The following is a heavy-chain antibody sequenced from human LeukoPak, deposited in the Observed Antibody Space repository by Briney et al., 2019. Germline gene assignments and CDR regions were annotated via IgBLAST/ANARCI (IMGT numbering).Heavy chain of an antibody. Sequence: SETLSLTCTVSGGSITNYYWNWLPQPPGKDLEGLRCLSYSGRTHYSSALKSRVTISVDTSKNQFSLNLRSVTAADTAVYYCARPGRQDAYNGHYWYFDLWGRGTLVTVSS. CDR2: LSYSGRT. D-gene: IGHD5-24*01. J-gene: IGHJ2*01. V-gene: IGHV4-59*01. CDR3: ARPGRQDAYNGHYWYFDL. CDR1: GGSITNYY.